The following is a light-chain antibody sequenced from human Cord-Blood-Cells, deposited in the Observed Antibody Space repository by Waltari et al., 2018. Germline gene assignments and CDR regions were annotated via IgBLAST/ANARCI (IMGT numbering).Light chain of an antibody. CDR3: QAWDSSTYV. J-gene: IGLJ1*01. Sequence: SYELTQTPSVSVSPGQTARLTCPGDTLGAKYACWYQQKPGQSPVLVIYQDSKRPSGIPERFSGSNSGNTATLTISGTQAMDEADYYCQAWDSSTYVFGTGTKVTVL. CDR2: QDS. V-gene: IGLV3-1*01. CDR1: TLGAKY.